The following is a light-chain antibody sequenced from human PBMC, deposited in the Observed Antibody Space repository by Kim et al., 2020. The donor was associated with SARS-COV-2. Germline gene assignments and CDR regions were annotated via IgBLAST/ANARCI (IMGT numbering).Light chain of an antibody. CDR1: QSISNN. Sequence: VSPGERVPLPCRASQSISNNLAWYQQKPGQAPRLLVNGASIRATGIPARFSGSGSGTEFTLTINSLQSEDFAVYSCQQYSKWPLTFGGGTKVDIK. CDR3: QQYSKWPLT. V-gene: IGKV3-15*01. CDR2: GAS. J-gene: IGKJ4*01.